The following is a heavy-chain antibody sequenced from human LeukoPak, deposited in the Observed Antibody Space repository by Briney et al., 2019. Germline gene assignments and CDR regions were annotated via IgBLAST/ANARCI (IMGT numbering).Heavy chain of an antibody. CDR2: IIPIFSTA. CDR3: ARARSLSVVVAATPGGFSWFDP. Sequence: SVKVSCKASGGTFSSYAISWVRQAPGQGLEWMGGIIPIFSTANYAQKFQGRVTITADKSTSTAYMELSSLRSEDTAVYYCARARSLSVVVAATPGGFSWFDPWGQGTLVTVSS. J-gene: IGHJ5*02. CDR1: GGTFSSYA. D-gene: IGHD2-15*01. V-gene: IGHV1-69*06.